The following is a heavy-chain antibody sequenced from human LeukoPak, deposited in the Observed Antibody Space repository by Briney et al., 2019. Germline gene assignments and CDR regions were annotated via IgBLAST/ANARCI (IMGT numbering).Heavy chain of an antibody. J-gene: IGHJ4*02. CDR3: ARDSLRYSGYDSLDY. Sequence: GGSLRLSCAASGFTFSSYSMNWVRQAPGKGLEWVSSISSSSSYIYYADSVKGRFTIPRDNAKNSLYLQMDSLRAEDTAVYYCARDSLRYSGYDSLDYWGQGTLVTVSS. D-gene: IGHD5-12*01. CDR2: ISSSSSYI. CDR1: GFTFSSYS. V-gene: IGHV3-21*01.